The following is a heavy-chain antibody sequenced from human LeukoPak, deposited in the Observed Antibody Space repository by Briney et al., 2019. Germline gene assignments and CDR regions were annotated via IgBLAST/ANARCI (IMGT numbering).Heavy chain of an antibody. D-gene: IGHD3-3*01. V-gene: IGHV3-23*01. Sequence: GGSLRLSCAASGFTFSSYAMSWVRQAPGKGLEWVSANSGCGGSTYYADSVKGRLTISRDNSKNTLYLQMNSLRAEDTAVYYCAKGATIFGVVIMEAEYFQHWGQGTLVTVSS. CDR2: NSGCGGST. CDR1: GFTFSSYA. CDR3: AKGATIFGVVIMEAEYFQH. J-gene: IGHJ1*01.